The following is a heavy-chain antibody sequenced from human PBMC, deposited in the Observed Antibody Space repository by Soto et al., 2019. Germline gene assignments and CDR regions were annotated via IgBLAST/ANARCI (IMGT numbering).Heavy chain of an antibody. CDR2: ISSSSSYV. Sequence: GGSLRLSCAASGFTFSSYSMNWVRQAPGKGLEWVSSISSSSSYVYYADSVKGRFTISRDNAKNSLYLQMNSLRAEDTAVYYCARAESYDILTGYSNFDYWGQGTLVTVSS. V-gene: IGHV3-21*01. J-gene: IGHJ4*02. CDR1: GFTFSSYS. CDR3: ARAESYDILTGYSNFDY. D-gene: IGHD3-9*01.